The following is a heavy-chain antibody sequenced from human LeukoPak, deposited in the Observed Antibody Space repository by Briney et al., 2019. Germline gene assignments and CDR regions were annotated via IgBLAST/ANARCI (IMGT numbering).Heavy chain of an antibody. V-gene: IGHV4-59*01. CDR1: GGSISSSYY. D-gene: IGHD3-10*01. J-gene: IGHJ4*02. CDR2: IYYSGST. Sequence: SETLSLTCSVSGGSISSSYYWSWIRPSPGKGLEWIGYIYYSGSTYYNPSLKSRVTISLDTSKNQFPLKVSSVTAADTAVYYCARDKYGSGSSFDYWGQGTLVTVSS. CDR3: ARDKYGSGSSFDY.